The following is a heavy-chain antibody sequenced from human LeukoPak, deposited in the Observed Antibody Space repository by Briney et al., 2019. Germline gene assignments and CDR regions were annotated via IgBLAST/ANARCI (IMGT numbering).Heavy chain of an antibody. J-gene: IGHJ4*02. Sequence: ASVKVSCKASGYTFTSYAMNWVRQAPGKGLEWMGGFDPEDGETIYAQKFQGRVTMTEDTSTDTAYMELSSLRSEDTAVYYCATSGISRTCVDCWGQGTLVTVSS. V-gene: IGHV1-24*01. CDR1: GYTFTSYA. D-gene: IGHD3-10*01. CDR2: FDPEDGET. CDR3: ATSGISRTCVDC.